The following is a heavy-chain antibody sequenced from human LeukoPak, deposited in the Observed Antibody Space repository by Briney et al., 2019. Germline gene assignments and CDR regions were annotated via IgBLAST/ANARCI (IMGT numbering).Heavy chain of an antibody. D-gene: IGHD4-17*01. Sequence: PGGSLRLSCAASGFTFSSYGMNWVRQAPGTGLEWVGVISYDGSNKHYADSLKGRFIISRDNSKNTLYLQMNSLRGEDTAVYYCARVGYGDYYVDYWGQGTLVTVSS. V-gene: IGHV3-30*03. CDR3: ARVGYGDYYVDY. J-gene: IGHJ4*02. CDR1: GFTFSSYG. CDR2: ISYDGSNK.